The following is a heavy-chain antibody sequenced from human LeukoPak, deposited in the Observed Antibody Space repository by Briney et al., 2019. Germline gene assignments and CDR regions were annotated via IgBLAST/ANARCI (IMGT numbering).Heavy chain of an antibody. J-gene: IGHJ3*02. Sequence: KPGGSLRLSCAASGFTFSSYSMNWVRQAPGKGLEWVSSISSSSSYIYYADSVKGRFTISRDNAKNSLYLQMNSLRAEDTAVYYCARDGSLLWFGEQGAFDIWGQGTMVTVSS. CDR1: GFTFSSYS. D-gene: IGHD3-10*01. V-gene: IGHV3-21*01. CDR2: ISSSSSYI. CDR3: ARDGSLLWFGEQGAFDI.